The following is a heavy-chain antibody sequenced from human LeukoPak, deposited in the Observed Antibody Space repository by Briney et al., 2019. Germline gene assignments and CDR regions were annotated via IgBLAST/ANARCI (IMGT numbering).Heavy chain of an antibody. Sequence: SETLSLTCAVYGGSFSCYYWSWIRQPPGKGLEWIGEINHSGSTNYNPSLKSRVTISVDTSKNQFSLKLSSVTAADTAVYYCAVGGDYLDYWGQGTLVTVSS. V-gene: IGHV4-34*01. CDR2: INHSGST. CDR1: GGSFSCYY. J-gene: IGHJ4*02. CDR3: AVGGDYLDY.